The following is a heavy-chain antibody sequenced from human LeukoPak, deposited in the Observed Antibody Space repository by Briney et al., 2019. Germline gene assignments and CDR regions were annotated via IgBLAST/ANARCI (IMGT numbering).Heavy chain of an antibody. V-gene: IGHV3-7*01. CDR1: GFTFSSYS. D-gene: IGHD3-9*01. J-gene: IGHJ4*02. CDR2: IKQDGSEE. Sequence: PGGSLRLSCAASGFTFSSYSMNWVRQAPGKGLEWVANIKQDGSEEYYVDSVRGRFTISRDSAKNSLYLQMNSLRAEDTAVYYCARHIDWSFDYWGQGALVTVSS. CDR3: ARHIDWSFDY.